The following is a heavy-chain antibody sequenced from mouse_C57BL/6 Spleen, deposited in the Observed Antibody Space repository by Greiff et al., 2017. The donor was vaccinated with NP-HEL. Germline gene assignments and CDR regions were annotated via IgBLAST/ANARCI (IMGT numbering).Heavy chain of an antibody. Sequence: QVQLQQSGAELLKPGASVKLSCKATGSTFTGYWIDWVKQRPGHGLEWIGELFPGSGSTNYNEKFKGKATFTADTSSNTASMQLSSLTTEDSAIYYCARRSNYGKWFAYWGQGTLVTVSA. CDR2: LFPGSGST. J-gene: IGHJ3*01. V-gene: IGHV1-9*01. CDR1: GSTFTGYW. D-gene: IGHD2-5*01. CDR3: ARRSNYGKWFAY.